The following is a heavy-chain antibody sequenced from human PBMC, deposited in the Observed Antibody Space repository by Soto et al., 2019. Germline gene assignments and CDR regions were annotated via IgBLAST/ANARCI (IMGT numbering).Heavy chain of an antibody. J-gene: IGHJ4*02. V-gene: IGHV3-23*01. D-gene: IGHD4-17*01. CDR1: GFTFSSYA. Sequence: GGSLRLSCAASGFTFSSYAMNWVRQAPGKGLEWVSTIRTSVGDTYYAASVKGRFTISRDNSKSTVYLHLNSLRAEDTAIYYCAKDPTYDYGYFDSWGQGTLVTVS. CDR2: IRTSVGDT. CDR3: AKDPTYDYGYFDS.